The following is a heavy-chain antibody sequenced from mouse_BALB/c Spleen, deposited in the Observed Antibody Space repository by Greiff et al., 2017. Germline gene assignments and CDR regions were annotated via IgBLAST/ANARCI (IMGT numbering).Heavy chain of an antibody. D-gene: IGHD2-1*01. CDR2: ISDGGSYT. CDR3: ARDGKMDY. J-gene: IGHJ4*01. CDR1: GFPFSDYY. V-gene: IGHV5-4*02. Sequence: EVKLMESGGGLVKPGGSLKLSCAASGFPFSDYYMYWVRQTPEKRLEWVATISDGGSYTYYPDSVKGRFTISRDNAKNKLYLQMSSLKSEDTAMYYCARDGKMDYWGQGTSVTVSS.